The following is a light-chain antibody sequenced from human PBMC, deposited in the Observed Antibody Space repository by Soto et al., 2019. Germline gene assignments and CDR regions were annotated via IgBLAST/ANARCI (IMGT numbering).Light chain of an antibody. CDR2: DAS. CDR3: QQRYIWPPLS. Sequence: EIVLTQSPATLSLSPGERATLSCRASQSVDKYMVWYQQKPGQPPRLLIYDASNRATGIPARFSGSGFGTDFTLTISSLEPEDFAVYYCQQRYIWPPLSFGEGTKVDI. V-gene: IGKV3-11*01. J-gene: IGKJ4*01. CDR1: QSVDKY.